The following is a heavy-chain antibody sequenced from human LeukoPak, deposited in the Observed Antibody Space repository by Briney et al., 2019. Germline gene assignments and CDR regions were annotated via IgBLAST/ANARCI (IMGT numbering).Heavy chain of an antibody. Sequence: PGGSLRLSCAASGFTFSSYSMNWVRQAPGKGLEWVSYISSSSTIYYADSVKGRFTISRDNAKNSLYLQMNSLRAEDTAVYYCARDDDQSSSWFDAFDIWGQGTMVTVSS. CDR2: ISSSSTI. V-gene: IGHV3-48*01. J-gene: IGHJ3*02. CDR1: GFTFSSYS. D-gene: IGHD6-13*01. CDR3: ARDDDQSSSWFDAFDI.